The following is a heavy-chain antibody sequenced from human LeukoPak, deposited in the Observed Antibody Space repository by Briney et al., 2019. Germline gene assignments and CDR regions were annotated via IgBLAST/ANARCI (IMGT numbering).Heavy chain of an antibody. V-gene: IGHV1-2*06. Sequence: ASVKVSCKASGYTFTGYYMHWVRQAPGQGLEWMGRINPNNGGTTYAQKFQGRVTTTRDTFISTAYMEVSRLRFDDTAVYYCVRDRRVTTPTEYYYYGLDVWGQGTTVTVSS. CDR1: GYTFTGYY. J-gene: IGHJ6*02. D-gene: IGHD4-17*01. CDR2: INPNNGGT. CDR3: VRDRRVTTPTEYYYYGLDV.